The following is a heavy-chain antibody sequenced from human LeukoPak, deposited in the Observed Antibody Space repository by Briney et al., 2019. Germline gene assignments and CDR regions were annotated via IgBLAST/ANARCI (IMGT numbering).Heavy chain of an antibody. D-gene: IGHD5-18*01. V-gene: IGHV1-69*06. Sequence: SVKVSCKASGGTFSSYAISWVRQAPGQGLEWMGGIIPIFGTANYAQKFQGRVTITADKSTSTAYMELSSLRSEDTAAYYCARAFSGQRGYSYGPDYSDYWGQGTLVTVSS. CDR1: GGTFSSYA. CDR2: IIPIFGTA. J-gene: IGHJ4*02. CDR3: ARAFSGQRGYSYGPDYSDY.